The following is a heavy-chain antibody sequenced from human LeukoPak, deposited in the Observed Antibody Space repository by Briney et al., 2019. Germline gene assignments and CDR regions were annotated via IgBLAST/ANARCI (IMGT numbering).Heavy chain of an antibody. CDR2: ISWNSGSI. CDR3: AKGSAMTPS. Sequence: GRSLRLSCAASGFTFDDYAMHWVRQAPGKGLEWVSGISWNSGSIGYADSVKGRFTISRDNAKNSLYLQMNSLRAEDTALNYCAKGSAMTPSWGQGTLVTVSS. V-gene: IGHV3-9*01. CDR1: GFTFDDYA. J-gene: IGHJ5*02. D-gene: IGHD5-18*01.